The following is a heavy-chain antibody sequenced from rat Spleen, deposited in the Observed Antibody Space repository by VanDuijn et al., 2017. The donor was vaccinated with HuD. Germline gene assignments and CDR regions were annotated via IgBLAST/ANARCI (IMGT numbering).Heavy chain of an antibody. CDR3: TTGVYPGNFDH. D-gene: IGHD1-4*01. J-gene: IGHJ2*01. Sequence: EVQLVESGGGLVQPGRSLELSCAASGFTFSDSYMAWVRQAPKKGLVWVASISYEGSRNYYGDSVKGRFTISRDNAKSTLYLQMDSLRSEDTATYYCTTGVYPGNFDHWGQGVMVTVSS. V-gene: IGHV5-22*01. CDR1: GFTFSDSY. CDR2: ISYEGSRN.